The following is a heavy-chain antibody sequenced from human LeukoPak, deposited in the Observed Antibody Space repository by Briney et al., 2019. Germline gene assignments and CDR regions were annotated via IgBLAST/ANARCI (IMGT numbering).Heavy chain of an antibody. J-gene: IGHJ3*02. CDR2: VNSDGSDT. D-gene: IGHD1-14*01. CDR3: ARGVRNWDAFDI. CDR1: GFSFSLYW. V-gene: IGHV3-74*01. Sequence: GGSLRLSCAASGFSFSLYWMHWVRHAPGKGLVWVSRVNSDGSDTRYADSVKGRFTISRDNAKNTLYLQVNSLRAEDTAVYYCARGVRNWDAFDIWRQGTMVTVSS.